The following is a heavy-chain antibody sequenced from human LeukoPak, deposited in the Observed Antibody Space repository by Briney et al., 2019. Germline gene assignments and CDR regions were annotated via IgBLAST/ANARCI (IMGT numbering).Heavy chain of an antibody. CDR2: ISGSGGST. CDR1: GFTFSSYA. J-gene: IGHJ6*03. CDR3: ASRYSSSWYYYYYYMDV. Sequence: GGSLRLSCAASGFTFSSYAMSWVRQAPGKGLEWVSAISGSGGSTYYADSVKGRFTISRGNAKNSLYLQMNSLRAEDTAVYYCASRYSSSWYYYYYYMDVWGKGTTVTVSS. V-gene: IGHV3-23*01. D-gene: IGHD6-13*01.